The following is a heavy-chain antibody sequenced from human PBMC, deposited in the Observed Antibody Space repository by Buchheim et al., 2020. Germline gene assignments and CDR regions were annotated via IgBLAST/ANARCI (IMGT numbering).Heavy chain of an antibody. Sequence: QVQLVESGGGVVQPGRSLRPSCAASGFTFSSHNMHWVRQPPGKGLEWVAIISYDGSDKNYPDSVKGRFTVSRDNLQQTLYLQMNSLRAEDTAVYYCGAEVGSREFDIWGQGTL. CDR2: ISYDGSDK. CDR3: GAEVGSREFDI. CDR1: GFTFSSHN. J-gene: IGHJ4*02. V-gene: IGHV3-30*03. D-gene: IGHD2-2*01.